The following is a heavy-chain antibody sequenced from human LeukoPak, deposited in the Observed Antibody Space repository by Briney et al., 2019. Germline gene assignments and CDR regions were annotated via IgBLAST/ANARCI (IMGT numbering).Heavy chain of an antibody. V-gene: IGHV3-23*03. D-gene: IGHD3-10*01. J-gene: IGHJ4*02. CDR2: IYSDGST. Sequence: PGGSLRLSCAASGFTFSSYAMSWVRQAPGKGLEWVSVIYSDGSTYYADSVKGRFTISRDNSKNTLYLQMNSLGAEDTAVYYCARSPSYYGSAHYFDYWGQGTLVTVSS. CDR1: GFTFSSYA. CDR3: ARSPSYYGSAHYFDY.